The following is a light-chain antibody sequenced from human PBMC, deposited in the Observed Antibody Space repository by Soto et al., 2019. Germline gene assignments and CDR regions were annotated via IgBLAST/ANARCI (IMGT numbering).Light chain of an antibody. V-gene: IGKV3-15*01. CDR1: QNIDIN. CDR2: RAS. CDR3: QQYHHWPPIT. J-gene: IGKJ5*01. Sequence: EIVMTQSPATVSVSPGERVTLSCRASQNIDINLVWYQQEPGQAPRLLIFRASTRATGIPARFSGSGSGTEFTLTISSLQSEDFAIYYCQQYHHWPPITFGQGTRLEIK.